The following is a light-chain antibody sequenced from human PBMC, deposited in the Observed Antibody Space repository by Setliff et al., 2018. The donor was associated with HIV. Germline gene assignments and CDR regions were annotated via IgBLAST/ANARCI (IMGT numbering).Light chain of an antibody. CDR2: DDN. CDR3: QVWDSSSDHHV. CDR1: NIGSKS. V-gene: IGLV3-21*03. Sequence: SYELTQPPSVSVAPGKTARITCGGNNIGSKSVHWYQQKPGQAPVLVVYDDNARPSGIPARFSGSNSGNTATLTISRVEAGDEADYYCQVWDSSSDHHVFGTGTKVTVL. J-gene: IGLJ1*01.